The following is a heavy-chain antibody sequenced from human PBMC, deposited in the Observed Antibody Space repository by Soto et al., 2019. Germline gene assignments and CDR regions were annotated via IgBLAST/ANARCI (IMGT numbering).Heavy chain of an antibody. CDR1: GFIFGSYW. CDR3: VRAAFSNNSY. D-gene: IGHD1-1*01. CDR2: INQDGTVS. Sequence: GGSLRLSCAGSGFIFGSYWMNWVRQAPGKGLEWVANINQDGTVSYYVDSVKGRFTISRDNARSSVFLQMESLGAEDTAIYYCVRAAFSNNSYWGQGTVVTVSS. V-gene: IGHV3-7*01. J-gene: IGHJ4*02.